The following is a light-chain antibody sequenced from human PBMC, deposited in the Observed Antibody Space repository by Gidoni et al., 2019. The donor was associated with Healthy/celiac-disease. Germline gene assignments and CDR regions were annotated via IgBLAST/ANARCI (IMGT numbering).Light chain of an antibody. Sequence: YELTQPRSVAAAPGQPASITCSGDNLGDKYACWSQQKPGQSPVLVIYQDSKPPSGIPERFSGSNSGIPATLTISGTQAMDEAAYYCQAWDSSTFVVFGGGTKLTVL. CDR1: NLGDKY. V-gene: IGLV3-1*01. CDR2: QDS. J-gene: IGLJ2*01. CDR3: QAWDSSTFVV.